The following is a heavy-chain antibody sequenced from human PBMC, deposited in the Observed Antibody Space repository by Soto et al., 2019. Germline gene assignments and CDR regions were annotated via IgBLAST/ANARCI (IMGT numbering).Heavy chain of an antibody. CDR1: GFTFTSSA. Sequence: ASVKVSCKASGFTFTSSAVQWVRQARGQRLEWIGWIVVGSGNTNYAQKFQERVTITRDMSTSTAYMELSSLRSEDTAVYYCAADGYGSGSSPDHRGFDPWGQGTLVTVSS. V-gene: IGHV1-58*01. D-gene: IGHD3-10*01. J-gene: IGHJ5*02. CDR2: IVVGSGNT. CDR3: AADGYGSGSSPDHRGFDP.